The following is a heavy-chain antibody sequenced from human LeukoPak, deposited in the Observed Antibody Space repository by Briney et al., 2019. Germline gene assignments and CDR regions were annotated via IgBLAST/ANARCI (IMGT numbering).Heavy chain of an antibody. CDR3: ARGTRSEVDIVATIKVWSREHAFDI. Sequence: NSSETLSLTCTVSGGSISSGSFYWNWTRQSAGKGLEWIGRIYASGATNYNPSLKSRVTISIDTSKDRFSLSLSSVTAADTAVYYCARGTRSEVDIVATIKVWSREHAFDIWGQGTMVTVSS. CDR2: IYASGAT. D-gene: IGHD5-12*01. J-gene: IGHJ3*02. V-gene: IGHV4-61*02. CDR1: GGSISSGSFY.